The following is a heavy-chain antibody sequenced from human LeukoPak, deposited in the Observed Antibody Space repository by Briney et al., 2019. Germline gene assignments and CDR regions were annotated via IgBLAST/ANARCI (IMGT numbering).Heavy chain of an antibody. D-gene: IGHD4-11*01. J-gene: IGHJ6*02. V-gene: IGHV3-23*01. CDR3: AKDDNDYSNYVYYYYYYGMDV. CDR1: GFTFTNYA. CDR2: IRGSGGAT. Sequence: GGSLRLSCTASGFTFTNYAMGWVRQAPGKGLEWVSTIRGSGGATYYADSVKRRLIISRDNSQDTLYLHMNSLRAEDTAVYYCAKDDNDYSNYVYYYYYYGMDVWGQGTTVTVSS.